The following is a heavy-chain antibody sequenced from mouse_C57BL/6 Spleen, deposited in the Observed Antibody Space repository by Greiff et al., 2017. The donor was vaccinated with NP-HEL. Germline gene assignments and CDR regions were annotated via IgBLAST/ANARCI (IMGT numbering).Heavy chain of an antibody. V-gene: IGHV1-50*01. CDR3: AGLNY. CDR2: IDPSDSYT. Sequence: QVQLKQPGAELVKPGASVKLSCKASGYTFTSYWMQWVKQRPGQGLEWIGEIDPSDSYTNYNQKFKGKATLTVDTSSSTAYMQLSILTSEDSAVYYCAGLNYWGQGTTLTVSS. J-gene: IGHJ2*01. CDR1: GYTFTSYW.